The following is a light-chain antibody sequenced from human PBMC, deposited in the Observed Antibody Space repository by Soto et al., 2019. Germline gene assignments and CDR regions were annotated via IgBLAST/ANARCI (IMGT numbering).Light chain of an antibody. Sequence: QSALTQPASVSGSPGQSITIYCTGTSSDVGGYKYVSWYQQHPDKAPKLIIFEVSNRPSGISSRFSGSKSGNTASLTISGLQAEDEADYYCSSYTSSSTLNVFGTGTKVTVL. V-gene: IGLV2-14*01. CDR2: EVS. CDR1: SSDVGGYKY. CDR3: SSYTSSSTLNV. J-gene: IGLJ1*01.